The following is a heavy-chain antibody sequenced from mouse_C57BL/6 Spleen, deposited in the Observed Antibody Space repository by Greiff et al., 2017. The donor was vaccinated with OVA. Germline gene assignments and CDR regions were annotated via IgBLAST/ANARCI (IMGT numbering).Heavy chain of an antibody. D-gene: IGHD3-1*01. CDR3: ARYSYSSGFDY. CDR1: GFTFTDYY. J-gene: IGHJ2*01. CDR2: IRNKANGYTT. V-gene: IGHV7-3*01. Sequence: EVKVVESGGGLVQPGGSLSLSCAASGFTFTDYYMSWVRQPPGKALEWLGFIRNKANGYTTEYSASVKGRFTISRDNSQSILYLQMNALRAEDSATYYCARYSYSSGFDYWGQGTTLTVSS.